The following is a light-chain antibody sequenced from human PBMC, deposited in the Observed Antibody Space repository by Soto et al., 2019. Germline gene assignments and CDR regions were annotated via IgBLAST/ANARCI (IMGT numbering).Light chain of an antibody. J-gene: IGKJ2*01. CDR1: QSVDTF. CDR3: QARTDWPPFMYS. Sequence: EIVLTQSPATLSLSPGERATLSCRASQSVDTFLAWYQQKPGRTPILLIYDTANRATSIPPRFSGTGSGTDFTLTISRLEPEDFAVYYCQARTDWPPFMYSFGQGTKLEVK. CDR2: DTA. V-gene: IGKV3-11*01.